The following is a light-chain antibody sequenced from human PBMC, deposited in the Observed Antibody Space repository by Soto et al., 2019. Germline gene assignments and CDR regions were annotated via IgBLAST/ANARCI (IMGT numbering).Light chain of an antibody. CDR3: LQSSDWRLT. CDR2: DAS. CDR1: QSVNSF. Sequence: EIVLTQSPATLSLSPGERATLSCRASQSVNSFFAWYRQNPGQAPRLLIYDASNRAPGIPARFSGSGSGTDFTLTISSLEPEDFAVYYCLQSSDWRLTFGGGTKVEIK. J-gene: IGKJ4*01. V-gene: IGKV3-11*01.